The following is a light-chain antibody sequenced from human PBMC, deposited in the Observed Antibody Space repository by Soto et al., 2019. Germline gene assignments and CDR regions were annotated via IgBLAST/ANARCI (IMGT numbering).Light chain of an antibody. V-gene: IGLV1-40*01. CDR3: QSSDSSLSGSVV. CDR2: DDN. CDR1: SYNIGAGYD. Sequence: QSVLTQPPSVSGAPGQRVTISCAGSSYNIGAGYDVNWYQQLPGTAPKLLIYDDNNRPSGVPNRFSGSKSATSASLAITGLQAEDEANYYCQSSDSSLSGSVVFGGGTQLTVL. J-gene: IGLJ2*01.